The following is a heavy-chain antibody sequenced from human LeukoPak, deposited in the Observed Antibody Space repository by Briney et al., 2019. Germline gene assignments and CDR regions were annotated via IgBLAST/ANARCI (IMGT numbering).Heavy chain of an antibody. Sequence: ASVKVSCKASGYTFTGYYMHWVRQAPGQGLEWMGWINPNSGGTNYAQKFQGRVTMTRDTSISTAYMELSSLRSEDTAVYYCAAVTAPYSSSWYGYFDYWGQGTLVTVSS. D-gene: IGHD6-13*01. CDR1: GYTFTGYY. CDR3: AAVTAPYSSSWYGYFDY. V-gene: IGHV1-2*02. J-gene: IGHJ4*02. CDR2: INPNSGGT.